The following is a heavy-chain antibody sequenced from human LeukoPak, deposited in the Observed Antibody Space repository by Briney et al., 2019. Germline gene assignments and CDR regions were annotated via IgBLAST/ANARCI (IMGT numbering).Heavy chain of an antibody. CDR1: GYSLTSYA. V-gene: IGHV7-4-1*02. Sequence: ASVKVSCKASGYSLTSYALNWVRQAPGQGLEWMGWINTNTGNPTYAQGFTGRFVFSLDTSVSTAYLQISSLKAEDTAVYYCARDFSMRVRYDSSGHYYEPDAFDIWGQGTMVTVSS. CDR3: ARDFSMRVRYDSSGHYYEPDAFDI. D-gene: IGHD3-22*01. J-gene: IGHJ3*02. CDR2: INTNTGNP.